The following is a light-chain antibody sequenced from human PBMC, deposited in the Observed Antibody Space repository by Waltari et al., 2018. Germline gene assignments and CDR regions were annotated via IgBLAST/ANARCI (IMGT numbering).Light chain of an antibody. CDR1: QGISSY. J-gene: IGKJ4*01. V-gene: IGKV1-39*01. CDR2: YAN. Sequence: DIQMSQSTSSLSASVGDKVTITCRASQGISSYLNWYQQKPGKAPKLLIYYANSLASGVPSRFSGSGSGTEFTLTISSLQPEDFATYYCQQGNSNPLTFGGGTKVEIK. CDR3: QQGNSNPLT.